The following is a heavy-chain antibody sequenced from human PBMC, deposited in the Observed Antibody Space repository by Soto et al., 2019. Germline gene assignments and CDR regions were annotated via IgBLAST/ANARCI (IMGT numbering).Heavy chain of an antibody. CDR2: INHSGST. Sequence: SETLSLTCAVYGGSFSGYYWSWIRQPPGKGLEWIGEINHSGSTNYNPSLKSRVTISVDTSKNQFSLKLNSVTAADTAVYYCGKYGGTPKVWWLDPGGRETRATVPS. D-gene: IGHD3-16*01. J-gene: IGHJ5*02. CDR3: GKYGGTPKVWWLDP. V-gene: IGHV4-34*01. CDR1: GGSFSGYY.